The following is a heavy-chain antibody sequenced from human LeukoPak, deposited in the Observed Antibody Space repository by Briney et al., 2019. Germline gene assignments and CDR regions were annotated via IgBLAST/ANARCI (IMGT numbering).Heavy chain of an antibody. CDR2: AGWAGGTT. D-gene: IGHD3-10*02. CDR3: AKELDTMFFDY. V-gene: IGHV3-43*01. J-gene: IGHJ4*02. Sequence: GGSLRLSCATSGFNFDRYTIHWVRQAPGKGLEWVSLAGWAGGTTFYSDSVRGRFTISGDSGRKSAYLQMNSLTTDDTAFYFCAKELDTMFFDYWGQGALVTVSS. CDR1: GFNFDRYT.